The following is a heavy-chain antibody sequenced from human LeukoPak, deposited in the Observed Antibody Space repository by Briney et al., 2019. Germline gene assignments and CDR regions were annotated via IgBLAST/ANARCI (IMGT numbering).Heavy chain of an antibody. CDR2: INRNGGST. V-gene: IGHV3-20*01. CDR3: ARGNSNFDY. D-gene: IGHD4-23*01. CDR1: GFTSDDYG. Sequence: GGSLRLSCAASGFTSDDYGMSWVRQAPGKGLEWVSGINRNGGSTGYADSVKGRFTISRDYAKNSLYLQMNSLRAEDTALYHCARGNSNFDYWGQGTLVTVSP. J-gene: IGHJ4*02.